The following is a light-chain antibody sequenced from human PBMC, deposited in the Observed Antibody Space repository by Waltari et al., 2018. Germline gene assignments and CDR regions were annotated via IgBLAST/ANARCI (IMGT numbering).Light chain of an antibody. Sequence: GQGVTISCSGSSSHIGSNYVCWYQQLPGTTPKLLIYKNGQRPSGVPYRFSGSKSGTSASLAVSGLRSEDEADYYCAAWDDSLSGPVFGGGTKLTVL. J-gene: IGLJ2*01. CDR1: SSHIGSNY. CDR2: KNG. CDR3: AAWDDSLSGPV. V-gene: IGLV1-47*01.